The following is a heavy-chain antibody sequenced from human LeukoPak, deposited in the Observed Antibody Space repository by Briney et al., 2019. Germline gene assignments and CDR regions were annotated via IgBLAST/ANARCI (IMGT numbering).Heavy chain of an antibody. CDR1: GFTFSDYN. J-gene: IGHJ3*02. CDR3: ARLSSYDAFDI. V-gene: IGHV3-21*01. D-gene: IGHD6-13*01. Sequence: GGSLRLSCAASGFTFSDYNMNWVRLSPEKGLEWVSSISSSSTYIYYADSVKGRFTISRDNAKNSLYLQMNSLRAEDTAVYYCARLSSYDAFDIWGQGTMVTVSS. CDR2: ISSSSTYI.